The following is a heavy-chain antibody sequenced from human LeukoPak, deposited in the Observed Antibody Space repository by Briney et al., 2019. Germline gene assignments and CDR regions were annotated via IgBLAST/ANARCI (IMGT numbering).Heavy chain of an antibody. D-gene: IGHD6-13*01. V-gene: IGHV3-11*01. Sequence: GGSLRLSCAASGFTFSDYYMSRIRQAPGKGLEWVSYISSSGSTIYYADSVKGRFTISRDNAKNSLYLQMNSLRAEDTAVYYCASSARSSWYVYWGQGTLVTVSS. CDR2: ISSSGSTI. CDR1: GFTFSDYY. CDR3: ASSARSSWYVY. J-gene: IGHJ4*02.